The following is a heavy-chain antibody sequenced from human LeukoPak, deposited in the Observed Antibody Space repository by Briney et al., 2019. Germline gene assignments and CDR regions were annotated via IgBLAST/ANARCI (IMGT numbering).Heavy chain of an antibody. CDR1: GFTFSTSG. Sequence: GGSLRLSCAASGFTFSTSGMHWIRQAPGKGLEWVAVISYDGGNTYYADSVKGRFTISRDNSKNTVFLQMHSLRGDDTAVYYCVKFVRYYFDYWGQGTLVTVSS. CDR3: VKFVRYYFDY. V-gene: IGHV3-30*18. CDR2: ISYDGGNT. D-gene: IGHD3-10*02. J-gene: IGHJ4*02.